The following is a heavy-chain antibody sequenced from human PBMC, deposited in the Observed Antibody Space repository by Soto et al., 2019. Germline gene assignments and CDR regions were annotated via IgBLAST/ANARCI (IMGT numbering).Heavy chain of an antibody. CDR3: ARSKYCGGDCGYYYGMDV. CDR1: GYTFTSYD. Sequence: ASVKVSCKASGYTFTSYDINWVRQATGQGLEWMGWMNPNSGNTGYAQKFQGRVTMTRNTSISTAYMELSSLRSEDTAVYYCARSKYCGGDCGYYYGMDVWGQGTTVTVSS. V-gene: IGHV1-8*01. J-gene: IGHJ6*02. D-gene: IGHD2-21*02. CDR2: MNPNSGNT.